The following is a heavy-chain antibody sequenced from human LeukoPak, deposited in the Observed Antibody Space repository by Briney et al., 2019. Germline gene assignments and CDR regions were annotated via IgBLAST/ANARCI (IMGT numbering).Heavy chain of an antibody. D-gene: IGHD2-15*01. CDR2: ISNDGSHK. CDR1: RFTFSTYV. J-gene: IGHJ2*01. Sequence: GGSLRLSCAASRFTFSTYVRHWVRQAPGKGVEWVAVISNDGSHKFYADSLKGRSTISRDNTRNTLSLQMNSLTAEDTAIYYCARGTRVPGKWYFDLWGRGTLVTVSS. V-gene: IGHV3-30-3*01. CDR3: ARGTRVPGKWYFDL.